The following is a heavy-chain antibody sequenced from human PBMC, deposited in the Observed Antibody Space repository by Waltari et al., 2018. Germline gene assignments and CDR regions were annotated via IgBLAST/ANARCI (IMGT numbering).Heavy chain of an antibody. V-gene: IGHV1-2*04. D-gene: IGHD6-19*01. CDR1: GYTFNGYY. Sequence: QVQLVQSGAEVKKPGASVKISCKASGYTFNGYYLHWGRQAPGQGPEWMGWINPNSGGTNYAQNCQDWVTMTRDTSISTAYMELSRLRSDDTAMYYCARGETTGWFYFDYWGQGTLVTVSS. CDR2: INPNSGGT. CDR3: ARGETTGWFYFDY. J-gene: IGHJ4*02.